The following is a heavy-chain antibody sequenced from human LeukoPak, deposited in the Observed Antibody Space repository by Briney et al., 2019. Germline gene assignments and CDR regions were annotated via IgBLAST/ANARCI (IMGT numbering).Heavy chain of an antibody. D-gene: IGHD3-10*01. CDR2: MNPNSGNT. J-gene: IGHJ4*02. V-gene: IGHV1-8*01. Sequence: ASVKVSCKASGYTFTSYDINWVRQATGQGLEWMGWMNPNSGNTGYAQKFQGRVTMTRNTSISTAYMELSSLRSEDTAVYYCARLRSYGSGSYIYYFDYWGQGTLVTVSS. CDR1: GYTFTSYD. CDR3: ARLRSYGSGSYIYYFDY.